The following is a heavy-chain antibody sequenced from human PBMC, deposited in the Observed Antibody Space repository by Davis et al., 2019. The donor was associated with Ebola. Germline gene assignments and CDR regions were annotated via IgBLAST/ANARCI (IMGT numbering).Heavy chain of an antibody. Sequence: GKSLKISCADSVITFSSYAMTWVRQAPGKGLEWVSAISGSGGSTYYADSVKGRFTISRDNSKKTMYLQMNSLRAEDTAVYYCARSGLSFGVVKYHYGMDVWGKGTTVTVSS. D-gene: IGHD3-3*01. J-gene: IGHJ6*04. CDR3: ARSGLSFGVVKYHYGMDV. V-gene: IGHV3-23*01. CDR1: VITFSSYA. CDR2: ISGSGGST.